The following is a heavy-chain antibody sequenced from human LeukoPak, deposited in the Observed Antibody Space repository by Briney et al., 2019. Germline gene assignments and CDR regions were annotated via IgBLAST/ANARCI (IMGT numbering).Heavy chain of an antibody. V-gene: IGHV4-39*01. CDR1: GGSISSSSYY. J-gene: IGHJ4*02. Sequence: PSETLSLTCTVSGGSISSSSYYWGWIRQPPGKGLEWIGSIYYSGSTYYNPSLKSRVTISVDTSKNQFSLKLSSVTAADTAVYYCASRLRGVAVAGTLSDYWGQGTLVTVSS. D-gene: IGHD6-19*01. CDR2: IYYSGST. CDR3: ASRLRGVAVAGTLSDY.